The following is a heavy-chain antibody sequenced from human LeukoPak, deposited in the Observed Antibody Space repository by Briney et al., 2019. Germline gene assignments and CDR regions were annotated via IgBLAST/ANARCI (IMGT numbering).Heavy chain of an antibody. V-gene: IGHV3-48*03. D-gene: IGHD1-26*01. CDR2: ISSRGSTK. CDR1: GFTFSNYE. CDR3: ARGKLESRYSGSYDY. Sequence: GGSLRLSCAASGFTFSNYEMNWVRQAPGKGLEWVSYISSRGSTKYYADSVKGRFTISRDNGKKSLYLQMNSLRAEDTAVYYCARGKLESRYSGSYDYWGQGTLVTVSS. J-gene: IGHJ4*02.